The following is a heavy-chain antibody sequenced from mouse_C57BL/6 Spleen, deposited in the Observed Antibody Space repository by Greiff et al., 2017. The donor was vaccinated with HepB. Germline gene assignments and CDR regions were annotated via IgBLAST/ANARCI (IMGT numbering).Heavy chain of an antibody. CDR3: ARRRGYDPVYFDY. D-gene: IGHD2-2*01. J-gene: IGHJ2*01. CDR1: GYTFTDYY. Sequence: EVQLQQSGPELVKPGASVKISCKASGYTFTDYYMNWVKQSHGKSLEWIGDINPNNGGTSYNQKFKGKATLTVDKSSSTAYMELRSLTSEDSAVYDCARRRGYDPVYFDYWGQGTTLTVSS. CDR2: INPNNGGT. V-gene: IGHV1-26*01.